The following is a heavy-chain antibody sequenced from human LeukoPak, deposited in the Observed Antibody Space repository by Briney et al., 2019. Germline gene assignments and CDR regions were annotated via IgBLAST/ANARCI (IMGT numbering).Heavy chain of an antibody. V-gene: IGHV3-74*01. CDR1: GFTLNNAW. CDR3: ARESLSAINFDY. CDR2: INSDGSST. Sequence: GGSLRLSCAASGFTLNNAWMNWVRQAPGKGLVWVSRINSDGSSTSYADSVKGRFTISRDNAKNTLYLQMNSLRAEDTAVYYCARESLSAINFDYWGQGTLVTVSS. J-gene: IGHJ4*02.